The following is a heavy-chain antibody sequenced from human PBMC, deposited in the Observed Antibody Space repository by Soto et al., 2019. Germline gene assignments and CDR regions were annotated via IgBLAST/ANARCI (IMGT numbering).Heavy chain of an antibody. J-gene: IGHJ6*02. CDR1: GYTFTSYD. V-gene: IGHV1-8*01. D-gene: IGHD2-8*01. CDR3: SRGLGYCTNGVCYPYCYGMDV. Sequence: QVQLVQSGAEVKKPGASVKVSCKASGYTFTSYDINWVRQATGQGLEWMGWMNPNSGNTGYAQKFQGRVTMTRNTSISTAYMELSSLRSEDTAVYYCSRGLGYCTNGVCYPYCYGMDVWGQVTTVTVSS. CDR2: MNPNSGNT.